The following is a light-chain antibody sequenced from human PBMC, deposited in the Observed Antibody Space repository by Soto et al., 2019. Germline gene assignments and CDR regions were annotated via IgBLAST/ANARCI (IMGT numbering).Light chain of an antibody. CDR1: QSVTNNF. Sequence: IVLTQSPGTLSLSPGERATLSCGASQSVTNNFLAWYQQKPGQAHRLLIYGASSRATGVPDRFSVSGSGTDFTLTISRLESGDFAVYYCQQDGTPLFTVGPGTKVDIK. J-gene: IGKJ3*01. CDR2: GAS. V-gene: IGKV3-20*01. CDR3: QQDGTPLFT.